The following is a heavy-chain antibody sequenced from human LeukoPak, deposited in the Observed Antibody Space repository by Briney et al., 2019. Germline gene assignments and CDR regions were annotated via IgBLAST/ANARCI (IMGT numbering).Heavy chain of an antibody. CDR2: IQNDGSNE. Sequence: GGSLRLSCAAPGFTFSSYEMNWVRQAPGKGLEWVAYIQNDGSNEQYADSVKGRFSISRDSSKNILYLQMNSLRAEDTAVYYCAKDRCSNGIGCYYYYMDVWGKGTTVTISS. J-gene: IGHJ6*03. CDR1: GFTFSSYE. CDR3: AKDRCSNGIGCYYYYMDV. D-gene: IGHD2-8*01. V-gene: IGHV3-30*02.